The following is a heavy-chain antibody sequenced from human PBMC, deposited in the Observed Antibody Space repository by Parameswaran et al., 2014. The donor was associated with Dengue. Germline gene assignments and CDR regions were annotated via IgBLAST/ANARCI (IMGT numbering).Heavy chain of an antibody. J-gene: IGHJ4*03. Sequence: WIRQPPGKALECLALIYWDDDKRYNSALESRLTITKDTSKNQVVLKMTNMDPVDTATYYCVQRNWGLHGDSAVDAWGPGNPWSPSPQ. CDR2: IYWDDDK. D-gene: IGHD4-17*01. CDR3: VQRNWGLHGDSAVDA. V-gene: IGHV2-5*02.